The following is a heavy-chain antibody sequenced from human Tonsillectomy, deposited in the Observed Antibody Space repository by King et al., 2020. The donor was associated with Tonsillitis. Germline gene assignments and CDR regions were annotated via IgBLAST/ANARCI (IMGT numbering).Heavy chain of an antibody. CDR1: GYSFTNYW. CDR2: IYPRDSDT. V-gene: IGHV5-51*01. D-gene: IGHD6-13*01. Sequence: VQLVESGAEVKKPGESLKISCQASGYSFTNYWIGWVRQMPGKGLEWMGSIYPRDSDTRYSLSFQGQVTISVDKSMNTAYLQWSSLKASDTAMYYCARQIAAADPLIDPWGQGTLVPVSS. CDR3: ARQIAAADPLIDP. J-gene: IGHJ5*02.